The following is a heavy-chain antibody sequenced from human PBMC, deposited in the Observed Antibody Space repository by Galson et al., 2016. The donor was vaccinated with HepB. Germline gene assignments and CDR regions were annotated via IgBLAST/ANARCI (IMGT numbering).Heavy chain of an antibody. J-gene: IGHJ4*02. Sequence: SETLSLTCTVSGGSISSSSYHWGWIRQPPGKGLEWIANLYYTGTTYYNPSLKSRVTLSVQTSNNQFSLKLTSVTAADTAVYYCARRGFGRFLDYWGPGMLVTVSS. V-gene: IGHV4-39*07. D-gene: IGHD3-10*01. CDR2: LYYTGTT. CDR1: GGSISSSSYH. CDR3: ARRGFGRFLDY.